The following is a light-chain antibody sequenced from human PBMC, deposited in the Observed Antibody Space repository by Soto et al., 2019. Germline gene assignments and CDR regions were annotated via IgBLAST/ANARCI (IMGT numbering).Light chain of an antibody. V-gene: IGKV1-39*01. J-gene: IGKJ5*01. Sequence: TQSPGTLSLSPGERATLSCRASQSVSSSYLAWYQQKPGKAPKLLISAASILQSGVPSRFSGSGSGTDFTLTIRNLQPEDFAGYYCKQTYSSPITFGQGTRLEIK. CDR1: QSVSSSY. CDR3: KQTYSSPIT. CDR2: AAS.